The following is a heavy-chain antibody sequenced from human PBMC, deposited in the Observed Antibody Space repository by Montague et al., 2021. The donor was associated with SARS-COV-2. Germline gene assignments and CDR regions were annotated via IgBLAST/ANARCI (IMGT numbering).Heavy chain of an antibody. V-gene: IGHV6-1*01. D-gene: IGHD1-26*01. J-gene: IGHJ4*02. CDR2: TYYRSKWYN. CDR3: ARTSASSDY. Sequence: CAISGESVSRNSAAWNCIRQSPSRGLEWLGRTYYRSKWYNDYAVSVKSRITINPDTSKNQISLQLNSVTPEDTAVYYCARTSASSDYWGQGTLVTVSS. CDR1: GESVSRNSAA.